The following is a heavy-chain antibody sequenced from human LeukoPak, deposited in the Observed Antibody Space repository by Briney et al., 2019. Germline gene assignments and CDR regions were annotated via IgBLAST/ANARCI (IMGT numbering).Heavy chain of an antibody. CDR1: GYSISSGYY. D-gene: IGHD5-12*01. CDR2: IYHSGST. V-gene: IGHV4-38-2*01. Sequence: PSETLSLTCAVSGYSISSGYYWGWIRQPPGKGLEWIGSIYHSGSTYYSPSLKSRVTISVDTSKNQFSLKLSSVTAADTAVYYCARRVKGGYEGWFDPWGQGTLVTVSS. CDR3: ARRVKGGYEGWFDP. J-gene: IGHJ5*02.